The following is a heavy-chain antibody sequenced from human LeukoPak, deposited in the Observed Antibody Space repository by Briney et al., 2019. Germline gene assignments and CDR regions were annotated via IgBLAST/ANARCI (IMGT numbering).Heavy chain of an antibody. CDR1: GFTFSSYS. D-gene: IGHD6-19*01. CDR2: ISSSSSYI. CDR3: ARQYSSGWYEGLDWFDP. J-gene: IGHJ5*02. Sequence: GGSLRLSCAASGFTFSSYSMNWVRQAPGKGLEWVSSISSSSSYIYYADSVKGRFTISRDNAKNSLYLQMSSLRAEDTAVYYCARQYSSGWYEGLDWFDPWGQGTLVTVSS. V-gene: IGHV3-21*01.